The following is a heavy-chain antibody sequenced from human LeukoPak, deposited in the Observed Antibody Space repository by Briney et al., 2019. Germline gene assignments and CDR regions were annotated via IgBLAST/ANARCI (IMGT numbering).Heavy chain of an antibody. Sequence: PGGSLRLSCAASGFTFSSYSMNWVRQAPGKGLEWVSSISSSSSYIYYADSVKGRFTISRDNAKNSVYLRMNSLRAKDTAVYYCARDKWLTTTHYFDYWGQGTLVTVSS. D-gene: IGHD4-11*01. CDR1: GFTFSSYS. V-gene: IGHV3-21*01. CDR3: ARDKWLTTTHYFDY. CDR2: ISSSSSYI. J-gene: IGHJ4*02.